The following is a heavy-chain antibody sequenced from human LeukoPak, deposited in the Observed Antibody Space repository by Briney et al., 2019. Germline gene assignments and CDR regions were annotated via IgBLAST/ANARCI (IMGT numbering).Heavy chain of an antibody. CDR2: INPSGGST. J-gene: IGHJ4*02. CDR1: GYXFTSXD. V-gene: IGHV1-46*01. Sequence: SXXXSXXXSGYXFTSXDINWVXXAXGXXXXXXXIINPSGGSTSYAQKFQGRVTMTRDTSTSTVYMELSSLRSEDTAVYYCARSTAYSSGYYDYWGQGSLVTVSS. D-gene: IGHD3-22*01. CDR3: ARSTAYSSGYYDY.